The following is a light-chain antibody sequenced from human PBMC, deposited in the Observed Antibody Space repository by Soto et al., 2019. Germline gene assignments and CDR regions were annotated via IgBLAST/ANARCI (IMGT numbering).Light chain of an antibody. J-gene: IGLJ2*01. CDR2: DVS. Sequence: QSALTQPRSVSGSPGQSVTISCTGTSSDVGGYNYVSWYQQHPGKAPKLMIYDVSERPSGVPDRFSGSKSGNTASLTISGLQAEDEADYYCCSYAGRVVFGGGTKVTVL. V-gene: IGLV2-11*01. CDR1: SSDVGGYNY. CDR3: CSYAGRVV.